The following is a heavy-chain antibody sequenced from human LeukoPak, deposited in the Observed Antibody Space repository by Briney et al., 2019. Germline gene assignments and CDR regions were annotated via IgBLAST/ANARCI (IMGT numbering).Heavy chain of an antibody. CDR2: IYHSGKT. Sequence: SETLSLTCAVSGYSITSGYYWSWIRQPPGKGLEWIGNIYHSGKTYYKPSLKSRVTISVDTSKNQFSLKLSSVTATDTAVYYWASQSPAHDYWGQGTLVTVSS. V-gene: IGHV4-38-2*01. CDR1: GYSITSGYY. D-gene: IGHD2-2*01. CDR3: ASQSPAHDY. J-gene: IGHJ4*02.